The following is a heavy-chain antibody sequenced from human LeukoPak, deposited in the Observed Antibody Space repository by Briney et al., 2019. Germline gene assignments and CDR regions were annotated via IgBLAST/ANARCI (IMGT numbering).Heavy chain of an antibody. CDR1: GFTLSSSS. CDR3: ARQQWLDGAYYFDY. D-gene: IGHD6-19*01. CDR2: ISSSSSYI. V-gene: IGHV3-21*01. J-gene: IGHJ4*02. Sequence: PGWSLRLSCAASGFTLSSSSMNWVRQAPGKGLEWVSSISSSSSYIYYADSLKGRFTISRDNAKNSLYLQMDSLRAEDTAVYYCARQQWLDGAYYFDYWGEGTLVTVSS.